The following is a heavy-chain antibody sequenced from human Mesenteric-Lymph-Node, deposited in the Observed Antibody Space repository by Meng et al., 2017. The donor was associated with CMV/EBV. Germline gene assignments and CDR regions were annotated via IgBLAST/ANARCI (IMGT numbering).Heavy chain of an antibody. V-gene: IGHV3-30*04. CDR3: ARGGLDYDFWSGYYGVFDY. J-gene: IGHJ4*02. Sequence: GGSLRLSCAASGFTFSSYAMHWVRQAPGKGLEWVAVISYDGSNKYYADSVKGRFTISRDNSENTLYLQMNSLRAEDTAVYYCARGGLDYDFWSGYYGVFDYWGQGTLVTVSS. CDR2: ISYDGSNK. CDR1: GFTFSSYA. D-gene: IGHD3-3*01.